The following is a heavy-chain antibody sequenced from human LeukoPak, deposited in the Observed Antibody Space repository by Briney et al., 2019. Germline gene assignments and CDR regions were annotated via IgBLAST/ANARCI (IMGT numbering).Heavy chain of an antibody. Sequence: GGSLRLSCAASGFTFSSYSMNWVRQAPGKGLEWVSSISSSSSYIYYADSVKGRFTISRDNAKNSLYLQMNSLRAEDTAVYHCARGGPYCSSTSCYYLGPIDYWGQGTLVTVSS. V-gene: IGHV3-21*01. D-gene: IGHD2-2*01. CDR2: ISSSSSYI. J-gene: IGHJ4*02. CDR3: ARGGPYCSSTSCYYLGPIDY. CDR1: GFTFSSYS.